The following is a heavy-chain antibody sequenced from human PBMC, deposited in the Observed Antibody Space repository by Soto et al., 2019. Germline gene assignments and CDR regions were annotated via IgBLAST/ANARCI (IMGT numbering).Heavy chain of an antibody. J-gene: IGHJ4*02. CDR1: GFTFSSYS. V-gene: IGHV3-21*01. CDR2: ISSSSSYI. D-gene: IGHD2-15*01. CDR3: ARDAVVVAATLDY. Sequence: GGSLRLSCAASGFTFSSYSMNWVRQAPGKGLEWVSSISSSSSYICYADSVKGRFTISRDNAKNSLYLQMNSLRAEDTAVYYCARDAVVVAATLDYWGQGTLVTVSS.